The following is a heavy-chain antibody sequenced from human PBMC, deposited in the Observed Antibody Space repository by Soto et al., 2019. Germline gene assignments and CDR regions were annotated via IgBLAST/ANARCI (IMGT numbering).Heavy chain of an antibody. CDR1: GFTFSSYG. CDR3: AKDTEVSSYYFDY. V-gene: IGHV3-30*18. CDR2: ISYDGSNK. Sequence: GGSLRLSCAASGFTFSSYGMHWVRQAPGKGLEWVAVISYDGSNKYYADSVKGRFTISRDNSKNTLYLQMNSLRAEDTAVYYCAKDTEVSSYYFDYWGQGTLVTVSS. J-gene: IGHJ4*02. D-gene: IGHD1-20*01.